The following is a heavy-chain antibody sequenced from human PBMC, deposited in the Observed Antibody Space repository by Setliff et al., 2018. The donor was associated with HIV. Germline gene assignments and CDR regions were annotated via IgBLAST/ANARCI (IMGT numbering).Heavy chain of an antibody. D-gene: IGHD3-10*01. CDR1: GGSFSDYY. CDR2: INRNGNT. CDR3: ARAPNRIGNMVRGVSRAYDI. V-gene: IGHV4-34*01. Sequence: SETLSLTCAVYGGSFSDYYWSWIRQPPGKGLEWIGEINRNGNTNYNPSLKSRVTISVDTSKNQFSLKLSSVTAADTGLYFCARAPNRIGNMVRGVSRAYDIWGQGTMVTVSS. J-gene: IGHJ3*02.